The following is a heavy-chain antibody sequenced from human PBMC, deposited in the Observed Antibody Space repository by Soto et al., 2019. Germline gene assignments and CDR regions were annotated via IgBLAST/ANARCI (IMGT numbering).Heavy chain of an antibody. V-gene: IGHV1-69*01. CDR1: GGTFSSYA. J-gene: IGHJ6*02. Sequence: QVQLVQSGAEVKKPGSSVKVSCKASGGTFSSYAISWVRQAPGQGLEWMGGIIPIFGTANYAQKFQGRVTLPGDEYTSTAYMELSSLRSEDTAVYDCALSRGGRYNWTAGWGDGMDVWGQGTTVTVSS. D-gene: IGHD1-1*01. CDR3: ALSRGGRYNWTAGWGDGMDV. CDR2: IIPIFGTA.